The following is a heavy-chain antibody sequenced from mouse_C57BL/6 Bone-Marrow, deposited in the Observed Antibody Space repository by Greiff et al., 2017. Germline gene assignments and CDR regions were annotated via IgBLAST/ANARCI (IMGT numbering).Heavy chain of an antibody. J-gene: IGHJ2*01. CDR3: VRDRGNPYYFDY. CDR2: IRSKSSNYAT. CDR1: GFTFNTYA. D-gene: IGHD2-1*01. Sequence: EVQLQASGGGLVQPKGSLKLSCAASGFTFNTYAMHWVRQAPGKGLEWVARIRSKSSNYATYYADSVKDRFTISRDDSQSMLYLQMNNLKTEDTAMYYCVRDRGNPYYFDYWGQGTTLTVSS. V-gene: IGHV10-3*01.